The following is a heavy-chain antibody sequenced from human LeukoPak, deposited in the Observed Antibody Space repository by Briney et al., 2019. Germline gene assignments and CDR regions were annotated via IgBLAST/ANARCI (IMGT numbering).Heavy chain of an antibody. J-gene: IGHJ6*04. D-gene: IGHD3-10*01. V-gene: IGHV1-69*06. CDR2: IIPIFGTA. CDR3: ARDPAANYYGSGSYYYGMDV. CDR1: GGTFGSYA. Sequence: ASVKVSCKASGGTFGSYAISWVRQAPGQGLEWMGGIIPIFGTANYAQKFQGRVTITADKSTSTAYMELSSLRSEDTAVYYCARDPAANYYGSGSYYYGMDVWGKGTTVTVSS.